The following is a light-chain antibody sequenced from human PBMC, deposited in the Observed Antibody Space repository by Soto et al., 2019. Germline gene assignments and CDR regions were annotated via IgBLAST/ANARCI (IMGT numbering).Light chain of an antibody. CDR2: GAS. V-gene: IGKV3-20*01. Sequence: EVVLTQSPGTLSLSPGEGATLSCRSSQDVGTNYLAWYQQKPGQAPRLLIFGASSRASGVPGRFSGSGSGTDFTLTISRLEPEDSAVYYWQHFINSPNMYIFGQGTKVDI. CDR3: QHFINSPNMYI. CDR1: QDVGTNY. J-gene: IGKJ2*01.